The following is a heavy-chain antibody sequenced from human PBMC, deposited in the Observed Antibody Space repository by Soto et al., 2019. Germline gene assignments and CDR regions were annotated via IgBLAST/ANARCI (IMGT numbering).Heavy chain of an antibody. V-gene: IGHV3-64*07. Sequence: VQLVESGGGLVQPGGSLRLSCAASGFTFSTYGLHWVRQAPGKGLEYVSAINSNGGSTYYADSVKGRFTISRDNSKNTLYLQMGSLRAEDMAVYYCARVRVATTTPYFDYWGQGTRVTASS. CDR2: INSNGGST. CDR1: GFTFSTYG. CDR3: ARVRVATTTPYFDY. D-gene: IGHD1-1*01. J-gene: IGHJ4*02.